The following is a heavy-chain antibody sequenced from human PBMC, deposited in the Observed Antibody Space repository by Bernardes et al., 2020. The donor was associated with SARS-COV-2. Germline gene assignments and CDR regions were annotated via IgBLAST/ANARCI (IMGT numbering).Heavy chain of an antibody. D-gene: IGHD1-26*01. CDR3: ARLVGAMSPFDY. CDR1: GFTFSAYD. V-gene: IGHV3-23*01. CDR2: ISGAGGST. Sequence: GSLRLSCVVSGFTFSAYDMSWARQAPGKGLEWVSSISGAGGSTYYADSVKGRFTISRDNSKNTLYLHMNSLGVKDTAVYYCARLVGAMSPFDYWGQGTLVTVSS. J-gene: IGHJ4*02.